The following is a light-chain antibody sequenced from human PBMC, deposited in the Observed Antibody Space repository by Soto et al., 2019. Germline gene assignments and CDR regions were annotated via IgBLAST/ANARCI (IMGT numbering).Light chain of an antibody. CDR2: GAS. CDR1: QSVSNN. J-gene: IGKJ1*01. CDR3: QQYNKWPWT. V-gene: IGKV3-15*01. Sequence: EIVMTQSPATLSVSPGERGTLSCRASQSVSNNLAWYQQKPGQAPRLLIYGASTRATGIPARFSGSGSGTEFTLTISSLQSEDFAVYYCQQYNKWPWTFGHGPKVEVE.